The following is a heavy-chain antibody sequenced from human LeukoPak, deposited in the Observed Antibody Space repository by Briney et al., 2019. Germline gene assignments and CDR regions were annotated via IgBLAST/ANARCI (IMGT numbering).Heavy chain of an antibody. Sequence: GGSLRLSCAASGFTFSSYAMHWVRQAPGKGLEWVAVISYDGSNKYYAGSVKGRFTISRDNSKNTLYLQMNSLRAEDTAVYYCARAELYYDILTGYPIGYWGQGTLVTVSS. D-gene: IGHD3-9*01. CDR2: ISYDGSNK. J-gene: IGHJ4*02. V-gene: IGHV3-30*04. CDR1: GFTFSSYA. CDR3: ARAELYYDILTGYPIGY.